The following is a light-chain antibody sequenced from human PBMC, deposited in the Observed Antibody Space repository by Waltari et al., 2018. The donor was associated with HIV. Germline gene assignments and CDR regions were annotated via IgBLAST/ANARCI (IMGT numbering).Light chain of an antibody. Sequence: QSALTQPPSASGSPGQSVTISCTGTSSYVGAFSFVSWYQQHPGKAPKLIISEVNKRPSGVPDRFFGSKSGNTASLTVSGVQAEDEATYYCSSYGGNNNLVFGGGTALTVL. CDR2: EVN. CDR3: SSYGGNNNLV. V-gene: IGLV2-8*01. J-gene: IGLJ3*02. CDR1: SSYVGAFSF.